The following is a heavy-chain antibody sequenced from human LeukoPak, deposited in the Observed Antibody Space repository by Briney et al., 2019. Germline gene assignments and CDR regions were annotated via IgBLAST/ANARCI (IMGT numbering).Heavy chain of an antibody. D-gene: IGHD3-10*01. V-gene: IGHV3-30-3*01. CDR2: ISNDGSNK. J-gene: IGHJ4*02. Sequence: GRSLRLSCAASGFTFSSYPMHWVRQAPGKGLEWVGVISNDGSNKYSADSVKGRFTISRDNSKNTLYLQVSSLRAEDTAVYYCARDGGGYYASGTHYYFDCWGQGTLVTVSS. CDR3: ARDGGGYYASGTHYYFDC. CDR1: GFTFSSYP.